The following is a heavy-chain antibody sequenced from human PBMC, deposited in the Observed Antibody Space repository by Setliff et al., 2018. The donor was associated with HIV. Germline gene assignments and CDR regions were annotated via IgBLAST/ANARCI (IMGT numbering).Heavy chain of an antibody. D-gene: IGHD1-26*01. Sequence: ASVKVSCKASGYTFTAYYIYWVRQAPGQGLEWMGRVIPNSGGTNYAQKFQDRVTMTRDTSISTAYMELSRLRSDDTAVYYCTRGPWSKVVTTDTFDIWGQGTMVTVSS. J-gene: IGHJ3*02. V-gene: IGHV1-2*06. CDR2: VIPNSGGT. CDR3: TRGPWSKVVTTDTFDI. CDR1: GYTFTAYY.